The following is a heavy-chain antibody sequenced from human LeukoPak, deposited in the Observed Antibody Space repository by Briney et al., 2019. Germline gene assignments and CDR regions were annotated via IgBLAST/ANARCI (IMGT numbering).Heavy chain of an antibody. V-gene: IGHV1-2*02. D-gene: IGHD4-17*01. CDR1: GGTFSSYA. J-gene: IGHJ5*02. CDR2: INPNSGGT. Sequence: ASVKVSCKASGGTFSSYAISWVRQAPGQGLEWMGWINPNSGGTNYALRFQGRVTMTRDTSINTVYMELSSLRSDDTAVYYCARDRSTTVTTNWFDPWGQGTLVTVSA. CDR3: ARDRSTTVTTNWFDP.